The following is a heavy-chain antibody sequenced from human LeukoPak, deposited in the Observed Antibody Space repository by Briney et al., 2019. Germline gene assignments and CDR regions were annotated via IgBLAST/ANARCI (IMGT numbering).Heavy chain of an antibody. D-gene: IGHD7-27*01. V-gene: IGHV4-31*03. J-gene: IGHJ4*02. CDR3: ARELGIEGDY. CDR2: IYYSGST. Sequence: SETLSLTCTVSGGSISSGGYYWSWIRQHPGKGLEWIGYIYYSGSTYYNPSHKSRVTISVDTSKNQFSLKLSSVTAADTAVYYCARELGIEGDYWGQGTLVTVSS. CDR1: GGSISSGGYY.